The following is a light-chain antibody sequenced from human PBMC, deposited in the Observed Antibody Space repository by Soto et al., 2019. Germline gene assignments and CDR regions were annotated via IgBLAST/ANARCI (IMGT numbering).Light chain of an antibody. CDR1: SSDVGSYNL. V-gene: IGLV2-23*01. CDR3: CSYAGSSTVV. CDR2: AGS. Sequence: QSALTQPASVSGSPGQSITISCTGTSSDVGSYNLVSWYQQHPGKAPKLMIYAGSKRPSGVSNRVSGSKSGNTASLTSSGLQAEDEADYYCCSYAGSSTVVFGGGTKFAVL. J-gene: IGLJ2*01.